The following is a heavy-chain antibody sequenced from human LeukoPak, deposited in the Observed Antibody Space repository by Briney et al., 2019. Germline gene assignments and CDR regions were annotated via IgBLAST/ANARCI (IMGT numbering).Heavy chain of an antibody. Sequence: SETLSLTCAVYGGSFSGYYWSWIRQPPGKGLEWIGEINHSGSTNYNPSLKSRVTISVDTSKNQFSLKLSSVTAADTAVYYCASKYSSSWYSPFDYWGQGTLVTVSS. J-gene: IGHJ4*02. V-gene: IGHV4-34*01. CDR3: ASKYSSSWYSPFDY. D-gene: IGHD6-13*01. CDR2: INHSGST. CDR1: GGSFSGYY.